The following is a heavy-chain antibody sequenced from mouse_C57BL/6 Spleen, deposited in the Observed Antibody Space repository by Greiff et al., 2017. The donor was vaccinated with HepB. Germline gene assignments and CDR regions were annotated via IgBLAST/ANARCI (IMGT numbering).Heavy chain of an antibody. CDR1: GYSITSGYY. CDR3: ARVDYDYDGFAY. D-gene: IGHD2-4*01. J-gene: IGHJ3*01. V-gene: IGHV3-6*01. Sequence: EVKLVESGPGLVKPSQSLSLTCSVTGYSITSGYYWNWIRQFPGNKLEWMGYISYDGSNNYNPSLKNRISITRDTSKNQFFLKLNSVTTEDTATYYCARVDYDYDGFAYWGQGTLVTVSA. CDR2: ISYDGSN.